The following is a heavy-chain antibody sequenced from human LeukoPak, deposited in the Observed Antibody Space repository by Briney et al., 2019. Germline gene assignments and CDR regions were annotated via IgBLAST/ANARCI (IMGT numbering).Heavy chain of an antibody. J-gene: IGHJ6*03. CDR2: IYYSGST. CDR1: GGSISSYY. V-gene: IGHV4-59*01. Sequence: SETLSLTCTVSGGSISSYYWSWIRQPPGKRLEWIGYIYYSGSTNYNPSLESRVTISLDTSKNQFSLKLNSVTAADTAMYYCARATYYYYMDVWGKGTTVTVSS. CDR3: ARATYYYYMDV.